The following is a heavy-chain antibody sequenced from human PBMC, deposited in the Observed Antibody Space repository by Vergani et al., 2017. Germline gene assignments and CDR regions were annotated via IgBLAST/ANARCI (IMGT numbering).Heavy chain of an antibody. D-gene: IGHD3-16*01. J-gene: IGHJ2*01. CDR1: GDSIISRSYY. Sequence: QMQLQESGPGLVKASETLSLTCTVSGDSIISRSYYLGWIRQPPGKGLEWTGSIYNSGNGDSSSSLKSRVTISADTSKNQFSLRLTSVTAADTAVYYCASGKYYSDSTSHFRGRYFDVWGRGTLVTVPS. V-gene: IGHV4-39*01. CDR3: ASGKYYSDSTSHFRGRYFDV. CDR2: IYNSGNG.